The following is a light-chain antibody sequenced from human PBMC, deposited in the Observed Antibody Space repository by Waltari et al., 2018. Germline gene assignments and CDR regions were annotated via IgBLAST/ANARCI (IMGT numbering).Light chain of an antibody. CDR2: AAS. V-gene: IGKV1-9*01. Sequence: IQLTQSPSSLSASVGDRVTITCRASQGISDYLAWYQQKPGKAPKLLIYAASTLQSVVPSRFSGSGSGTEFTLTISSLQPEDFATYYCQLLNSAQWTFGQGTKVEIK. CDR1: QGISDY. J-gene: IGKJ1*01. CDR3: QLLNSAQWT.